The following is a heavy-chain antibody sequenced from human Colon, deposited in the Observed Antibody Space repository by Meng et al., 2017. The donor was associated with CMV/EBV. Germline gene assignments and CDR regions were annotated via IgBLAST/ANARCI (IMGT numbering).Heavy chain of an antibody. D-gene: IGHD2-2*01. CDR1: GFTFSSYS. V-gene: IGHV3-48*04. J-gene: IGHJ4*02. Sequence: GGSLRLSCAASGFTFSSYSMNWVRQAPGKGLEWVSYISSSSTIYYADSVKGRFTISRDNAKNSLYLQMNSLRAEDTAVYYCARDYCSSTSCRFDYWGQGTLVTVSS. CDR3: ARDYCSSTSCRFDY. CDR2: ISSSSTI.